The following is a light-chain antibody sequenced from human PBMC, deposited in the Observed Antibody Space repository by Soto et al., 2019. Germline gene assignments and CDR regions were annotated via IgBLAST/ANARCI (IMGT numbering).Light chain of an antibody. CDR3: SSYAGSNHSV. CDR2: EVS. CDR1: SSDVGGYNY. Sequence: QSVLAQPPSPSGSPGQSVTISCTGTSSDVGGYNYVPWYQQHPGKAPKLMIYEVSKRPSGVPDRFSGSQSGNTASLTVSGLQAEFEADYYCSSYAGSNHSVLGTDTGVTVL. V-gene: IGLV2-8*01. J-gene: IGLJ1*01.